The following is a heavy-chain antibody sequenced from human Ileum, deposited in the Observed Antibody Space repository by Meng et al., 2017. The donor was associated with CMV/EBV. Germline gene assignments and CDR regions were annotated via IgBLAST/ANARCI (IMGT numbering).Heavy chain of an antibody. V-gene: IGHV5-51*01. D-gene: IGHD6-6*01. Sequence: GGSLRLSCKGSGYSFTSYWIGWVRQMPGKGLEWMGIIYPGDSDTRYSPSFQGQVTISADKSISTAYLQWSSLKDSDTAMYYCARHSYSSLSLDYWGQGKLVTVSS. CDR1: GYSFTSYW. CDR3: ARHSYSSLSLDY. J-gene: IGHJ4*02. CDR2: IYPGDSDT.